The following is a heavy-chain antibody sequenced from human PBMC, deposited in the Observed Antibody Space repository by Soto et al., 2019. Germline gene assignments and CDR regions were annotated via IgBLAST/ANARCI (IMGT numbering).Heavy chain of an antibody. Sequence: GGSLRLSCAASGFTFSSYAMSWVRQAPGKWLEWVAVIWYDGSNKYYADSVKGRFTISRDNSKNTLYLQMNSLRAEDTAVYYCAREFKPYYYMDVWGKGTTVTVSS. CDR1: GFTFSSYA. V-gene: IGHV3-33*08. CDR2: IWYDGSNK. J-gene: IGHJ6*03. CDR3: AREFKPYYYMDV.